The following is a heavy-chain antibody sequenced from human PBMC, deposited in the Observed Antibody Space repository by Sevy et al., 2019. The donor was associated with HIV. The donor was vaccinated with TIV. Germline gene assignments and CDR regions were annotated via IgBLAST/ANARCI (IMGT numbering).Heavy chain of an antibody. CDR2: IKSKTEAATR. D-gene: IGHD1-26*01. CDR1: GFTFTNAW. Sequence: GGYLRLSCAASGFTFTNAWMSWVRQAPGKGLEWVGRIKSKTEAATRDFAAPVKGRFAISRDDSKNTLYLQMDSLKTEDTGVYYCTAGVGASDFDYWCQGILVTVSS. V-gene: IGHV3-15*01. CDR3: TAGVGASDFDY. J-gene: IGHJ4*02.